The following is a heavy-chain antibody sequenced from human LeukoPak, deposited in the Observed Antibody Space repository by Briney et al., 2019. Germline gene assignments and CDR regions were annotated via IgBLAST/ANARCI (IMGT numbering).Heavy chain of an antibody. V-gene: IGHV3-7*01. Sequence: PGGSLRLSCAASGFTFSSYWMSWVRQAPGKGLEWVANIKQDGSEKYYVDSVKGRFTISRDNAKNSLYLQMNSLRAEDTAVYYCARLLLWLGELRYFDYWGQGTLVTVSS. CDR1: GFTFSSYW. J-gene: IGHJ4*02. CDR2: IKQDGSEK. D-gene: IGHD3-10*01. CDR3: ARLLLWLGELRYFDY.